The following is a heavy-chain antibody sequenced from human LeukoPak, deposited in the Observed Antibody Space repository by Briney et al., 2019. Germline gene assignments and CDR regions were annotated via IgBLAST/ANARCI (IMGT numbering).Heavy chain of an antibody. D-gene: IGHD3-22*01. CDR1: GGSISSYY. Sequence: SETLSLTCTVSGGSISSYYWSWIRQPPGKGLEWIGYIYYSGSTYYNPSLKSRVTISVDTSKNQFSLKLSSVTAADTAVYYCARDHTSHSDYDSSGSEVLGPIWGQGTLVTVSS. CDR2: IYYSGST. V-gene: IGHV4-59*06. J-gene: IGHJ4*02. CDR3: ARDHTSHSDYDSSGSEVLGPI.